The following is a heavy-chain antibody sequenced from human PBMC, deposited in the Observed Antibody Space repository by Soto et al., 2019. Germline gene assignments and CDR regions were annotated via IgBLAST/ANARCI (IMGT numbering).Heavy chain of an antibody. Sequence: QVQLQESGPRLVKPSQTLSLTCTVSGGSISNSDYYWTWIRQPPGKGLEWIGYIYSSGATSYNPSIDSRVTISSDTSKNKFSLRLSSVTAEDPALYYCARDRGSDYDSTSGYYYYWCPGTLVTVSS. CDR3: ARDRGSDYDSTSGYYYY. CDR2: IYSSGAT. J-gene: IGHJ4*02. D-gene: IGHD3-22*01. V-gene: IGHV4-30-4*01. CDR1: GGSISNSDYY.